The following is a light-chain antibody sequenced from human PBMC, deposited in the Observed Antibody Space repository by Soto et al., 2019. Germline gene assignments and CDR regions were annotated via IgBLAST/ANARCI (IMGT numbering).Light chain of an antibody. J-gene: IGLJ2*01. V-gene: IGLV2-14*01. CDR1: SSDVGGYNY. CDR2: DVS. Sequence: QSALTQPASVSGSPGQSITISCTGTSSDVGGYNYVSLYQQHPGKAPKLMIYDVSNRPSGVSNRFSGSKSGNTASLTISGVQAEDEDDYYCSSYTSSSTYVVFGGGTQLTVL. CDR3: SSYTSSSTYVV.